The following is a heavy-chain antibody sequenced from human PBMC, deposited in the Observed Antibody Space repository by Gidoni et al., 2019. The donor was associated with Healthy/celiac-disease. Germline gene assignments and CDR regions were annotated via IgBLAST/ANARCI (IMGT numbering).Heavy chain of an antibody. J-gene: IGHJ4*02. V-gene: IGHV1-8*01. CDR1: GYTFTSYD. Sequence: QVQLVQSGAEVKKPGASVKVSCTSSGYTFTSYDINWVRQATGQGLEWMGWMNPNSGNTGYAKKFQGRVTMTRNTSISTAYMELSSLRSEDTAVYYCARGRGRSRGWFRFDYWGQGTLVTVSS. D-gene: IGHD6-19*01. CDR2: MNPNSGNT. CDR3: ARGRGRSRGWFRFDY.